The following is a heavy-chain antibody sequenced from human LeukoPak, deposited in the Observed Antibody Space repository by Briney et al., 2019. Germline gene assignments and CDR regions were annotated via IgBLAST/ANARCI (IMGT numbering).Heavy chain of an antibody. J-gene: IGHJ3*02. CDR3: ARDAYDSSGPGAFDI. V-gene: IGHV3-53*01. D-gene: IGHD3-22*01. CDR1: GFTFSSYE. Sequence: PGGSLRLSCAASGFTFSSYEMNWVRQAPGKGLEWVSVIYSGGSTYYADSVKGRFTISRDNSKNTLYLQMNSLRAEDTAVYYCARDAYDSSGPGAFDIWGQGTMVTVSS. CDR2: IYSGGST.